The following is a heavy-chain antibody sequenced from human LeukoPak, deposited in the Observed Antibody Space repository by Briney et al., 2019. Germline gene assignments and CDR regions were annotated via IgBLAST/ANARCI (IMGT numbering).Heavy chain of an antibody. CDR2: TYSGGNT. CDR3: ARKRPNYFDY. V-gene: IGHV3-66*01. J-gene: IGHJ4*02. CDR1: GFTVSSSH. Sequence: PGGSLRLSCAASGFTVSSSHMTWVRQTPGRGLEWVSVTYSGGNTDYADSVKGRFTISRDNSKNTLYLQMSSLRVEDTALYYCARKRPNYFDYWGQGTLVTVSS.